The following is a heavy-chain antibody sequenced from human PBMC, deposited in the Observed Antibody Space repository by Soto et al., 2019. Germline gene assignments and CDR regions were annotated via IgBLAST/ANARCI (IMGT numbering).Heavy chain of an antibody. Sequence: ASVKVSCKASGYTFTSYDINWVRQATGQGFEWMGWMNPKSGGTRYIQKFQGRVTMTRDTSISTAYMELSSLTSEDTAVYYCAKGRGYCSSTSCYVGSDYWGQGTLVTVSS. CDR3: AKGRGYCSSTSCYVGSDY. CDR1: GYTFTSYD. CDR2: MNPKSGGT. J-gene: IGHJ4*02. D-gene: IGHD2-2*01. V-gene: IGHV1-8*01.